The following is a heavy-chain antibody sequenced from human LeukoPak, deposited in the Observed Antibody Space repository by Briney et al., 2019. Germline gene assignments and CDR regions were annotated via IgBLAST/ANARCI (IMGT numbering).Heavy chain of an antibody. D-gene: IGHD1-26*01. Sequence: GGSLRLSCAASGFTFSSYEMNRVRQAPGKGLEWVSYISSSGSTIYYADSVKGRFTISRDNAKNSLYLQMNSLRAEDTAVYYCARDDGSYSRSPGFDYWGQGTLVTVSS. CDR1: GFTFSSYE. CDR3: ARDDGSYSRSPGFDY. V-gene: IGHV3-48*03. J-gene: IGHJ4*02. CDR2: ISSSGSTI.